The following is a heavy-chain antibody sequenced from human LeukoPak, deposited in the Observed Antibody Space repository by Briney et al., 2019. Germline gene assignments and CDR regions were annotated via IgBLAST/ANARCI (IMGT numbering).Heavy chain of an antibody. CDR1: GFTFSIYA. CDR3: AKAGGLMVVTVGDAFDI. V-gene: IGHV3-23*01. CDR2: ISGSGGST. J-gene: IGHJ3*02. D-gene: IGHD2-21*02. Sequence: PGGSLRLSCAASGFTFSIYAMSWVRQAPGRGLEWVSAISGSGGSTYYADSVKGRFTISRDNSKNTLYLQMNSLRAEDTAVYYCAKAGGLMVVTVGDAFDIWGQGTMVTVSS.